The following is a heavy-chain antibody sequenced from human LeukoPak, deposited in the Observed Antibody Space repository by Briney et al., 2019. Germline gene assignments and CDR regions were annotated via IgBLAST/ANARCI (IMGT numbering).Heavy chain of an antibody. CDR2: INSDGSST. J-gene: IGHJ4*02. Sequence: PGGSLRLSCAASGFTFSSYWMHWVRQAPGKGLVWVSRINSDGSSTSYADSVKGRFTISRDNAKNSLYLQMNSLRAEDTAVYYCAVVTRDYGDSTNIDYWGQGTLVTVSS. CDR1: GFTFSSYW. D-gene: IGHD4-17*01. V-gene: IGHV3-74*01. CDR3: AVVTRDYGDSTNIDY.